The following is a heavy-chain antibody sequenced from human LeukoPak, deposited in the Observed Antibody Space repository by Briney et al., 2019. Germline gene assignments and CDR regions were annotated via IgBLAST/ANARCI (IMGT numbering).Heavy chain of an antibody. CDR2: IIPIFGTA. J-gene: IGHJ4*02. CDR1: GGTFTSYA. CDR3: ARAAFSYYDYVWGNYRHMRIHD. Sequence: ASVKVSCKASGGTFTSYAISWVRQAPGQGLEWMGGIIPIFGTANYAQKFQGRVTITSDKSTSTAYMVLSSLRSEATAVVYCARAAFSYYDYVWGNYRHMRIHDWGQGTPVTVSS. D-gene: IGHD3-16*02. V-gene: IGHV1-69*06.